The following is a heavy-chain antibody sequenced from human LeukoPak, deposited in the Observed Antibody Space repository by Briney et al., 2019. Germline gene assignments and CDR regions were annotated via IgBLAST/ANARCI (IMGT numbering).Heavy chain of an antibody. V-gene: IGHV3-11*01. Sequence: PGGSLRLSCAASGFTFSGSFMYWIRQAPGEGLEWVSYISSSGSTIYYADSVKGRFTISRDNAKNSLYLQMNSLRAEDTAVYYCARDAGSSSRQYYYMDVWGKGTTITVSS. CDR3: ARDAGSSSRQYYYMDV. J-gene: IGHJ6*03. CDR2: ISSSGSTI. CDR1: GFTFSGSF. D-gene: IGHD6-13*01.